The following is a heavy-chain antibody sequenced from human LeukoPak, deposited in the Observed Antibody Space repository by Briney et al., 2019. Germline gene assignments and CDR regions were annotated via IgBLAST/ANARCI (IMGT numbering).Heavy chain of an antibody. V-gene: IGHV1-46*01. CDR1: GYTFSSYY. D-gene: IGHD6-19*01. CDR2: INPSGGST. CDR3: ARQLYSSGWYHAFDI. Sequence: ASVKVSCKASGYTFSSYYMHWMRQAPGQGLEWMGIINPSGGSTTYAQKFQGRVTMTRDTSTSTVYMELSSLSSEDTAVYYCARQLYSSGWYHAFDIRGQGTMVTVSS. J-gene: IGHJ3*02.